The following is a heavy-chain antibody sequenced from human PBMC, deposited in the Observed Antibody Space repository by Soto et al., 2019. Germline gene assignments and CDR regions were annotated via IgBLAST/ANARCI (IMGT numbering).Heavy chain of an antibody. D-gene: IGHD2-2*02. Sequence: LSLTCAVYGGSFSGYYWSWIRQPPGKGLEWIGEINHSGSTNYNPSLKSRVTISVDTSKNQFSLKLSSVTAADTAVYYCARDRRWGYCSSTSCYTRLAAAGTGYYGMDVWGQGTTVTVSS. CDR1: GGSFSGYY. CDR2: INHSGST. V-gene: IGHV4-34*01. CDR3: ARDRRWGYCSSTSCYTRLAAAGTGYYGMDV. J-gene: IGHJ6*02.